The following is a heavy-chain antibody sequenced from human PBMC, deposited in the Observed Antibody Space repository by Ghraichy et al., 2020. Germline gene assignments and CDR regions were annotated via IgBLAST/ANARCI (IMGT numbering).Heavy chain of an antibody. D-gene: IGHD3-3*01. J-gene: IGHJ4*02. CDR2: IRSKPTGYTT. CDR3: ATGDQRF. Sequence: GGSLRLSCAASGFTFSDQYMDWVRQAPGKGLEWVGRIRSKPTGYTTDYAASVKGRFTVSRDDSKSSLYLQMNTLKSEDTAVYYCATGDQRFWGQGTLVTVSS. V-gene: IGHV3-72*01. CDR1: GFTFSDQY.